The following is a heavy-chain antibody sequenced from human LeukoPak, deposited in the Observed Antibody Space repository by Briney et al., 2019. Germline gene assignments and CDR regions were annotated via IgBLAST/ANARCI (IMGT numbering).Heavy chain of an antibody. CDR2: ISSISTYT. V-gene: IGHV3-21*01. CDR3: ARTHIPQYDFWTASI. D-gene: IGHD3-3*01. CDR1: GFTFSTYG. J-gene: IGHJ4*02. Sequence: GGSLRLSCAASGFTFSTYGMIWVRQAPGKGPEWVSSISSISTYTHYADAVKGRFTISRDNTKNSLYLQMNSLRVEDTAVYYCARTHIPQYDFWTASIWGQGTLVAVSS.